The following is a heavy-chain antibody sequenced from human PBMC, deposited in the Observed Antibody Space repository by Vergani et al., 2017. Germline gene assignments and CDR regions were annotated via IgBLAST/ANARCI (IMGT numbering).Heavy chain of an antibody. CDR1: GFTFSSYG. V-gene: IGHV3-33*01. J-gene: IGHJ5*02. Sequence: QVQLVESGGGVVQPGRSLRLSCAASGFTFSSYGMHWVRQAPGKGLEWVAVIWYDGSNKYYADSVKGRFTISRDNSKNTLYLQMNSLRAEDTAVYYCARDRYYGGNWFDPWGQGTLVTVSS. CDR2: IWYDGSNK. D-gene: IGHD4-23*01. CDR3: ARDRYYGGNWFDP.